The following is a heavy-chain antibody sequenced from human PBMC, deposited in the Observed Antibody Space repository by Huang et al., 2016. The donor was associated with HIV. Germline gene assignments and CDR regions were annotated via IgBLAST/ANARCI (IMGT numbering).Heavy chain of an antibody. CDR3: ASLPKDTAMVTDAFDL. CDR1: GGTFSSFL. Sequence: QVQLVQSGAEMKKPGSSVKVSCKASGGTFSSFLINWVRQAPVQGLGGMGGIIPIFHTPNYARKFLGRVTITADESTSTAYMELRTLVSNDTAVYFCASLPKDTAMVTDAFDLWGQGTLVTVSS. V-gene: IGHV1-69*13. D-gene: IGHD5-18*01. J-gene: IGHJ3*01. CDR2: IIPIFHTP.